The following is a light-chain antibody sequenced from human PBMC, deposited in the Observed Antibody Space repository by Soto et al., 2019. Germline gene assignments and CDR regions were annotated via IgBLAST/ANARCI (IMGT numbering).Light chain of an antibody. CDR1: SSDVGGYNY. CDR3: SSYTTTKTLV. J-gene: IGLJ2*01. CDR2: EVS. Sequence: QSALTQPASVSGSPGQSITISCTGSSSDVGGYNYVSWYQQHPDKAPKLMIYEVSNRPSGVSNRFSGSKSGNTASLTISGPQAEDEADYYCSSYTTTKTLVFGGGTKLTVL. V-gene: IGLV2-14*01.